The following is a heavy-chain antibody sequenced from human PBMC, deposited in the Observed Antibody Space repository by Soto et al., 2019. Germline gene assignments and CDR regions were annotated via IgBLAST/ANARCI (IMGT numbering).Heavy chain of an antibody. CDR1: GYTFTSYA. V-gene: IGHV1-3*01. CDR2: INAGNGNT. J-gene: IGHJ4*02. Sequence: ASVMVSCKASGYTFTSYAMHWVRQAPGQRLEWMGWINAGNGNTKYSQKFQGRVTITRDTSASTAYMELSSLRSEDTAVYYCARSIVVVTALDYWGQGTLVPVSS. D-gene: IGHD2-21*02. CDR3: ARSIVVVTALDY.